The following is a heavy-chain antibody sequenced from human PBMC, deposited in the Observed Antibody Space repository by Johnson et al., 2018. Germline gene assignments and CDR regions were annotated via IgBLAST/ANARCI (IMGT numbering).Heavy chain of an antibody. Sequence: QVQLVESGGGVVQPGRSLRLSCAASGFTFSSYAMHWVRQAPGKGLEWVAVISYDGSNKYYADSVKGRFTISRDNSKNTLYLQMNSLRAEDTAVYYCARTRDQASLYYYYGMDVWGQGTTVTVSS. J-gene: IGHJ6*02. CDR2: ISYDGSNK. CDR1: GFTFSSYA. D-gene: IGHD6-6*01. CDR3: ARTRDQASLYYYYGMDV. V-gene: IGHV3-30-3*01.